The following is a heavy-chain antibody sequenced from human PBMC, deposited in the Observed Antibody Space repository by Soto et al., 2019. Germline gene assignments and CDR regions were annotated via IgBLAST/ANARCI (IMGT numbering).Heavy chain of an antibody. CDR2: IRISNGDT. V-gene: IGHV1-18*01. CDR1: GYTLTGYS. D-gene: IGHD1-1*01. Sequence: QVPLVQSGAEVKKPGASVKVSCRASGYTLTGYSLSWVRQAPGQGLEWMGWIRISNGDTKYAQNLQDRVTMTTDTSTSTAYMELRSLSSDDTAVYYCARIPGTNFNSYGMDVWGQGTTVTVSS. CDR3: ARIPGTNFNSYGMDV. J-gene: IGHJ6*02.